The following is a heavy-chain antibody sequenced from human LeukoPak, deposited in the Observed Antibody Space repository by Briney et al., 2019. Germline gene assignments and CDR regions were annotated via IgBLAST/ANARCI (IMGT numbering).Heavy chain of an antibody. J-gene: IGHJ4*02. CDR3: VRGPDALDY. D-gene: IGHD2-2*01. CDR2: IRSSGDII. V-gene: IGHV3-48*02. Sequence: GGSLRLSCVASGFTFSKFSMNWVRQAPGKGLEWVSYIRSSGDIIHYADSVKGRFTISRDIAKSSLYLQMNSLRDEDTAVYYCVRGPDALDYWGKGTLVTVSS. CDR1: GFTFSKFS.